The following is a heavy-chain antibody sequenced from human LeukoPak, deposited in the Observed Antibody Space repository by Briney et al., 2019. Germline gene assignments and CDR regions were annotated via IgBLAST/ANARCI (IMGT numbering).Heavy chain of an antibody. CDR3: ARDSSGYLDY. J-gene: IGHJ4*02. CDR1: GGSFSGYY. D-gene: IGHD3-22*01. CDR2: IYYSGST. Sequence: PSETLSLTCAVYGGSFSGYYWSWIRQPPGKGLEWIGYIYYSGSTNYNPSLKSRVTISVDTSKNQFSLKLSSVTAAGTAVYYCARDSSGYLDYWGQGTLVTVSS. V-gene: IGHV4-59*01.